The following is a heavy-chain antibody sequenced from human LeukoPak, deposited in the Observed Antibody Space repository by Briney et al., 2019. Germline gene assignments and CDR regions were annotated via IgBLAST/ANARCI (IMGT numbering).Heavy chain of an antibody. CDR2: IIPIFGTA. Sequence: SVKVSCKASGGTFSSYAISWVRQAPGQGLEWMGGIIPIFGTANYAQKFQGRVTITTDESTSTAYMELSSLRSEDTAVYYCARRDSSEVAEYFQHRGQGTLVTVSS. CDR3: ARRDSSEVAEYFQH. J-gene: IGHJ1*01. CDR1: GGTFSSYA. V-gene: IGHV1-69*05. D-gene: IGHD3-22*01.